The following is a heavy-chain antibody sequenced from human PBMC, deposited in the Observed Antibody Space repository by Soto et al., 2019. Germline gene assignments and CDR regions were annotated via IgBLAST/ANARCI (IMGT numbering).Heavy chain of an antibody. D-gene: IGHD3-10*01. CDR3: ARDYYYGSGELLIGFGKYYFDY. CDR2: IYSCGST. J-gene: IGHJ4*02. V-gene: IGHV3-66*03. Sequence: GGSLRLSCAASGFTVSSNYMSWVRQAPGKGLEWVSVIYSCGSTYYADSVKGRFTISRDNSKNTLYLQMNSLRAEDTAVYYCARDYYYGSGELLIGFGKYYFDYWGQGTLVTVSS. CDR1: GFTVSSNY.